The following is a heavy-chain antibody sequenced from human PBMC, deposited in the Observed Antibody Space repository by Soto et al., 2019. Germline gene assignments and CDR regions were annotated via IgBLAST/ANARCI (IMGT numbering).Heavy chain of an antibody. J-gene: IGHJ4*02. D-gene: IGHD2-15*01. CDR1: GFTFSNYA. Sequence: EVQLLESGGGLVQPGGSLRLSCAASGFTFSNYAMSWVRQAPGKGLEWVSAISGSGGSTYYADSVKGRVTISRDSSKNTLYLHMNGLGAEDTGVHYWAKGGGSCCFDCWGQGALVTVSS. CDR3: AKGGGSCCFDC. CDR2: ISGSGGST. V-gene: IGHV3-23*01.